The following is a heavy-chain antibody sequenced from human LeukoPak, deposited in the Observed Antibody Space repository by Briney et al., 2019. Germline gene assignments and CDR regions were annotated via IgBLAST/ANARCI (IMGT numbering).Heavy chain of an antibody. CDR3: AREGGSSYSRPFDY. J-gene: IGHJ4*02. CDR2: IRSKANSYAT. CDR1: GFTFSGSA. V-gene: IGHV3-73*01. Sequence: GGSLKLSCAASGFTFSGSAMHWVRQASGKGLEWVGRIRSKANSYATAYAASVKGRFTISRDDSKNTAYLQMNSLKTEDTAVYYCAREGGSSYSRPFDYWGQGTQVTVSS. D-gene: IGHD5-18*01.